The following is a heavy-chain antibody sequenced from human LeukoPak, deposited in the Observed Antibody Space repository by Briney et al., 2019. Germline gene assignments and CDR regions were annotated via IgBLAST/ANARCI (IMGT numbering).Heavy chain of an antibody. CDR2: IYYSGST. D-gene: IGHD3-22*01. J-gene: IGHJ5*01. CDR1: GGFISSYY. V-gene: IGHV4-59*01. Sequence: PSETLSLTCTVSGGFISSYYWSWIRQPPGKGLEWIGYIYYSGSTNYNPSLKSRVTISVDTSKNQLSLKVTSVTAADTAVYYCARGLGMGPDSSGSDWFDSWGQGTLVTVSS. CDR3: ARGLGMGPDSSGSDWFDS.